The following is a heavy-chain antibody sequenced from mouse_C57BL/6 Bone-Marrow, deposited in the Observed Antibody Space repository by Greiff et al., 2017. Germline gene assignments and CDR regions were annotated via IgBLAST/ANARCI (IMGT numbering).Heavy chain of an antibody. CDR3: AREDSNYERFAY. V-gene: IGHV1-62-2*01. CDR1: GYTFTEYT. J-gene: IGHJ3*01. Sequence: QVQLQQSGAELVKPGASVKLSCKASGYTFTEYTIHWVKQRSGQGLEWIGWFYPGSGSIKYNEKFKGKATLTVDKSSSTAYMELRSLTSEDTAVYYCAREDSNYERFAYWGQGTLVTVSA. CDR2: FYPGSGSI. D-gene: IGHD2-5*01.